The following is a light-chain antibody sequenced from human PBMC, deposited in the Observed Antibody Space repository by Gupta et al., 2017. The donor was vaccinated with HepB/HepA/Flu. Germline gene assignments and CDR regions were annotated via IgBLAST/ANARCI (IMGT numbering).Light chain of an antibody. CDR2: GDS. CDR3: QVWDSSSDHVV. Sequence: SYVLAQPPSVSVAPGKTARITCGGNNIGSKSVHWYQQKPGQAPVLVVYGDSDRPSGIPERFSGSNSGNTATLTSSRVEAGDEADYYCQVWDSSSDHVVFGGGTKLTVL. V-gene: IGLV3-21*03. CDR1: NIGSKS. J-gene: IGLJ2*01.